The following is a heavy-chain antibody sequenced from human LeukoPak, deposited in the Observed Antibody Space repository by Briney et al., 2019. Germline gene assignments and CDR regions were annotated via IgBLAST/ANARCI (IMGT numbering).Heavy chain of an antibody. V-gene: IGHV1-18*01. CDR3: ARQVTMVRGVTGDWFDP. CDR2: ISAYNGNT. CDR1: GYTFTSYG. Sequence: ASVKVSCKASGYTFTSYGISWVRQAPGQGLEWMGWISAYNGNTNYAQKLQGIVTMTTDTSTSTAYMELRSLRSDDTAVYYCARQVTMVRGVTGDWFDPWGQGTLVTVSS. D-gene: IGHD3-10*01. J-gene: IGHJ5*02.